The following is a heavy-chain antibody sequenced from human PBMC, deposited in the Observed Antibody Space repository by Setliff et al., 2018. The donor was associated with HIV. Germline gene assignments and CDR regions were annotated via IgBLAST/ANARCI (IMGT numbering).Heavy chain of an antibody. J-gene: IGHJ4*02. CDR1: GYKFTSYY. V-gene: IGHV1-46*01. CDR2: INPSIVST. D-gene: IGHD2-2*01. Sequence: ASVKVSCKASGYKFTSYYIHWVRQAPGQGLEWMGIINPSIVSTTYAEKFQGRVAMTRDTSTGTVYMELRSLSSEDTAVYYCASRVPAARHFDYWGQGTLVTVSS. CDR3: ASRVPAARHFDY.